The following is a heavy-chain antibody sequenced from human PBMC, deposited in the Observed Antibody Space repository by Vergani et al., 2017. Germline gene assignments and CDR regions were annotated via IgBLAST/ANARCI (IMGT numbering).Heavy chain of an antibody. Sequence: QVQLEESGPGLVKPSETLSLTCTVSGGSFNTYYWSGIRQSPGKGLEWIGYIYSTGSTNYNPSLNSRVTMSVDTSKNQFSLNLRSVTAADTAVYFCARVLYRDEASTGYRLEGLDSWVQGTTVTISS. J-gene: IGHJ6*02. CDR2: IYSTGST. V-gene: IGHV4-59*13. D-gene: IGHD3-9*01. CDR3: ARVLYRDEASTGYRLEGLDS. CDR1: GGSFNTYY.